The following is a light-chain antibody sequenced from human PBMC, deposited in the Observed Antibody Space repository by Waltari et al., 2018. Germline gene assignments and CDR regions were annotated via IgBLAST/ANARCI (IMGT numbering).Light chain of an antibody. CDR3: QAWDSISDVV. V-gene: IGLV3-1*01. CDR2: QDS. Sequence: YELTQPPSVSVSPGQTVSITCSGGNLEDKYVCWYQQKTGQSPGLVMHQDSRRPSGIPERFSGSSSGNTATLTISGTQAMDEADYYCQAWDSISDVVFGGGTRLTVL. CDR1: NLEDKY. J-gene: IGLJ2*01.